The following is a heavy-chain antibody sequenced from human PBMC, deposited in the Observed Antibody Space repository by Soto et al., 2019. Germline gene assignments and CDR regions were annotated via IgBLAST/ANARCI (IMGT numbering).Heavy chain of an antibody. D-gene: IGHD3-10*01. CDR2: IYYSGST. CDR1: GDSISNNNFY. J-gene: IGHJ6*03. Sequence: ETLSLTCTVSGDSISNNNFYWGWIRQPPGKGLEWIGTIYYSGSTYYNPSLKSRVTISVDTSNNQLSLKLSSVTAADTAVYYCARHYGYYSHYMDVWTKGTTVTVSS. V-gene: IGHV4-39*01. CDR3: ARHYGYYSHYMDV.